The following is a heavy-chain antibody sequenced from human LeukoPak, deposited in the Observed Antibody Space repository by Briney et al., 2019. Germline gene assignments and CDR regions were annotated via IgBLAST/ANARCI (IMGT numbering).Heavy chain of an antibody. Sequence: ASVKVSCNASGYTFTSSGSSWLRRAPGQRREWMGWISTYNGNTNYEQKLQRRVTMTTDTSTNTAHMELRSMRADDTAVYYCARDRTSSWYVYYYYYMVVWGKGNTVTISS. V-gene: IGHV1-18*01. CDR1: GYTFTSSG. D-gene: IGHD6-13*01. CDR2: ISTYNGNT. J-gene: IGHJ6*03. CDR3: ARDRTSSWYVYYYYYMVV.